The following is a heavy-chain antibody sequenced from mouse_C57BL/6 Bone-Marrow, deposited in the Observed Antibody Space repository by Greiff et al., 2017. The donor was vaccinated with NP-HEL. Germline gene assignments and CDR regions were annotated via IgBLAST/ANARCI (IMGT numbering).Heavy chain of an antibody. D-gene: IGHD2-13*01. CDR3: ARNDYPRAFAY. CDR2: IWSGGST. V-gene: IGHV2-2*01. J-gene: IGHJ3*01. Sequence: QVQLQQSGPGLVQPSQSLSITCPVSGFPLTSYGVHWVRQSPGKGLEWLGVIWSGGSTDYNAAFISSLSISKDNAKSQVFFKMNSMQADATAIYYCARNDYPRAFAYWGQGTLVTVSA. CDR1: GFPLTSYG.